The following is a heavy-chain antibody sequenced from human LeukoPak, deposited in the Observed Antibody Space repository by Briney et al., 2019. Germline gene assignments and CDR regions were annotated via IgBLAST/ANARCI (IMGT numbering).Heavy chain of an antibody. D-gene: IGHD3-9*01. CDR3: ARGDILTGYSFPTLDY. CDR1: GFTFSSYS. CDR2: ISSSSSYI. Sequence: PGGSLRLSRAASGFTFSSYSMNWVRQAPGKGLEWVSSISSSSSYIYYADSVKGRFTISRDNAKNSLYLQMNSLRAEDTAVYYCARGDILTGYSFPTLDYWGEGTLVTVSS. V-gene: IGHV3-21*01. J-gene: IGHJ4*02.